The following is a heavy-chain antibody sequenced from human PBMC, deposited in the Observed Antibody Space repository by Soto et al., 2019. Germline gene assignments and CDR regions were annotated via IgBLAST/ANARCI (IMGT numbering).Heavy chain of an antibody. D-gene: IGHD6-6*01. J-gene: IGHJ6*02. Sequence: ASVKVSCKASGGTFSSYAISWVRQAPGQGLEWMGGIIPIFGTANYAQKFQGRVTITADESTSTAYMELSSLRSEDTAAYYCARSGPYSSSSGDYYYGMDVWGQGTTVTVSS. CDR1: GGTFSSYA. CDR2: IIPIFGTA. CDR3: ARSGPYSSSSGDYYYGMDV. V-gene: IGHV1-69*13.